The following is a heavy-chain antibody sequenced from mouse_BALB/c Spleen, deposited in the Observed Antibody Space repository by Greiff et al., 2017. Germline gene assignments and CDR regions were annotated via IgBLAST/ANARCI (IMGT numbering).Heavy chain of an antibody. Sequence: EVKVVESGGGLVKPGGSLKLSCAASGFTFSDYYMYWVRQTPEKRLEWVATISDGGSYTYYPDSVKGRFTISRDNAKNNLYLQMSSLKSEDTAMYYCARERGYDYGAMDYWGQGTSVTVSA. J-gene: IGHJ4*01. CDR3: ARERGYDYGAMDY. V-gene: IGHV5-4*02. CDR2: ISDGGSYT. CDR1: GFTFSDYY. D-gene: IGHD2-4*01.